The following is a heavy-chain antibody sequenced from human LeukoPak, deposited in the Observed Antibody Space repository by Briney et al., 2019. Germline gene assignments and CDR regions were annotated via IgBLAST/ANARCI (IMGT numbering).Heavy chain of an antibody. CDR2: IYYSGST. CDR3: ARRTIAVAGPRYNWFDP. J-gene: IGHJ5*02. V-gene: IGHV4-59*01. Sequence: SETLPLTCTVSGGSISSYYWSWIRQPPGKELEWIGYIYYSGSTNYNPSLKSRVTISVDTSKNQFSLKLSSVTAADTAVYYCARRTIAVAGPRYNWFDPWGQGTLVTVSS. CDR1: GGSISSYY. D-gene: IGHD6-19*01.